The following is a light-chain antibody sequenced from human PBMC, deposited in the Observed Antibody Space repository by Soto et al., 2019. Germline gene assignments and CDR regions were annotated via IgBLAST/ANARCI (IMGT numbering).Light chain of an antibody. CDR1: SSDVGGYNY. CDR3: SSYTSSSPPYV. V-gene: IGLV2-14*01. Sequence: QSALTQPASVSGSPGQSITISCTGTSSDVGGYNYVSWYQQHPSKAPKLMIYDVSNRPSGVSNRFSGSKSGNTASLTISGLQAEDEADYYCSSYTSSSPPYVFGTGTKVTVL. CDR2: DVS. J-gene: IGLJ1*01.